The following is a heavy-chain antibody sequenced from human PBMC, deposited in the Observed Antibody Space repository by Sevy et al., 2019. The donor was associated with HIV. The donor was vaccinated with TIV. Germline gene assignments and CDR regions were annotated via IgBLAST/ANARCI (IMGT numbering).Heavy chain of an antibody. CDR3: AKDPYSSGEYFQK. V-gene: IGHV3-23*01. J-gene: IGHJ1*01. D-gene: IGHD3-22*01. CDR2: ISGSGGRT. CDR1: GFNFNNYA. Sequence: GGSLRLSCKASGFNFNNYAMSWVRQAPGKGLEWVLTISGSGGRTYTAESVRGRLTISRDNSKRTVYLQMNSLRGDDTAIYYCAKDPYSSGEYFQKWGQGARVTVSS.